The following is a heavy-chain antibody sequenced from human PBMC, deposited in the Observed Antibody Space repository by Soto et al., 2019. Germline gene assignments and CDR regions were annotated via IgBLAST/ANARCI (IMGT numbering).Heavy chain of an antibody. CDR2: IRSKAYGGTT. Sequence: GGSLRLSCTASGFTFGDYAMSWFRQAPGKGLEWVGFIRSKAYGGTTEYAASVKGRFTISRDDSKSIAYLQMNSLKTEDTAVYYCTREGVYDILTGYYDYWGQGTLVTVSS. CDR1: GFTFGDYA. V-gene: IGHV3-49*03. J-gene: IGHJ4*02. D-gene: IGHD3-9*01. CDR3: TREGVYDILTGYYDY.